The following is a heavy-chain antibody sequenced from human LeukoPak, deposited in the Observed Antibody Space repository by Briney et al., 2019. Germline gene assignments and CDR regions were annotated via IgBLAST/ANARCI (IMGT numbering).Heavy chain of an antibody. Sequence: ISGSGGSTYYADSVKGRFTISRDNAKNSLYLQMNSLRAEDTAVYYCARDATTVTMALDYWGQGTLVTVSS. CDR3: ARDATTVTMALDY. J-gene: IGHJ4*02. D-gene: IGHD4-17*01. CDR2: ISGSGGST. V-gene: IGHV3-48*01.